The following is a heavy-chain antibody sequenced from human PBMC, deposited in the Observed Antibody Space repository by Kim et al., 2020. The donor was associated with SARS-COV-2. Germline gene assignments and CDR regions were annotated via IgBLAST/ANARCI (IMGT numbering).Heavy chain of an antibody. D-gene: IGHD3-16*01. V-gene: IGHV1-3*01. CDR2: INAGNGNT. CDR3: ARDPPPYDYIWGSYNPGGDY. CDR1: GYTFTSYA. Sequence: ASVKVSCKASGYTFTSYAMHWVRQAPGQRLEWMGWINAGNGNTKYSQKFQGRVTITRDTSASTAYMELSSLRSEDTAVYYCARDPPPYDYIWGSYNPGGDYWGQGTLVTVSS. J-gene: IGHJ4*02.